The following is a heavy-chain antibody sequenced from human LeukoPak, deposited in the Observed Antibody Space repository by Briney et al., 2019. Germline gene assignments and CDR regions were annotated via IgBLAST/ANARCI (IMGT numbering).Heavy chain of an antibody. CDR3: SRGLLRAFDL. CDR1: GFTVSGNF. CDR2: LYSGGTT. J-gene: IGHJ3*01. V-gene: IGHV3-66*01. Sequence: GGSLRLSCAASGFTVSGNFMSWVRRAPGKGPEWISVLYSGGTTYYANSVKGRFTISRDNSKNTLYLQMNGLRAEDTAVYYCSRGLLRAFDLWGQGTVVTVSS.